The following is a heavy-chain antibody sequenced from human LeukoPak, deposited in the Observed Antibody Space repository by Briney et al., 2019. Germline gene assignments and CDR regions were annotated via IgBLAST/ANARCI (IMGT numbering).Heavy chain of an antibody. CDR2: IYTSGST. Sequence: SETLSLTCTVSGGSISSGSYYWSWIRQPAGKGLEWIGRIYTSGSTNYNPSLKSRVTISVDTSKNQFSLKLSSVTAADTAVYYCARDDLSGYSYGYFHYWGQGTLVTVSS. D-gene: IGHD5-18*01. J-gene: IGHJ4*02. CDR3: ARDDLSGYSYGYFHY. V-gene: IGHV4-61*02. CDR1: GGSISSGSYY.